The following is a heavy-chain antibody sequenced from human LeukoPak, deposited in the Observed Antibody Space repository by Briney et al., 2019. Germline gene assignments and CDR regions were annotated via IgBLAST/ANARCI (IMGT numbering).Heavy chain of an antibody. CDR3: ARGRGTYYDFWSGYQIDH. V-gene: IGHV3-74*01. CDR2: INSDGSST. CDR1: GFTFSSYW. Sequence: GGSLRLSCAASGFTFSSYWMHWVRQAPGKGLVWVSRINSDGSSTSYADSVKGRFTISRDNAKNTLYPQMNSLRAEDTAVYYCARGRGTYYDFWSGYQIDHWGQGTLVTVSS. J-gene: IGHJ4*02. D-gene: IGHD3-3*01.